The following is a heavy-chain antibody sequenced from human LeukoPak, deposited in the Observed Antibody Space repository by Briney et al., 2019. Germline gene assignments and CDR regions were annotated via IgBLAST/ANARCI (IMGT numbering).Heavy chain of an antibody. J-gene: IGHJ4*02. CDR3: ARGSPLVVPAAMNLDY. CDR2: ISAYNGNT. V-gene: IGHV1-18*01. D-gene: IGHD2-2*01. Sequence: ASVKVSCKASGYTFTSYGISWVRQAPGQGLEWMGWISAYNGNTNYAQKLQGRVTMTTDTSTSTAYMELRSLRSEDTAVYYCARGSPLVVPAAMNLDYWGQGTLVTVSS. CDR1: GYTFTSYG.